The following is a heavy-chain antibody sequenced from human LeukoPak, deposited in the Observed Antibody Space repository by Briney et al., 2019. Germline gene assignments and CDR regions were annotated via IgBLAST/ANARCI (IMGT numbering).Heavy chain of an antibody. V-gene: IGHV4-34*01. D-gene: IGHD3-9*01. CDR3: ARRGIRYFDWLLYRTWFDP. CDR1: GGSFSGYY. J-gene: IGHJ5*02. Sequence: SETLSLTCAVYGGSFSGYYWSWIRQPPGKGLEWIGEINHSGSTNYNPSLKSRVTISVDTSKNQFSLKLSSVTAADTAVYYCARRGIRYFDWLLYRTWFDPWGQGTLVTVSS. CDR2: INHSGST.